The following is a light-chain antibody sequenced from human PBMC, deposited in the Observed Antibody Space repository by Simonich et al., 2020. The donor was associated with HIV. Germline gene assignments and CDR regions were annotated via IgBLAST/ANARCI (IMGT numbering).Light chain of an antibody. CDR2: GAS. Sequence: ERVMTQSPATLSVSPGERATLSCRASQSVSTNLAWYQQKPGQAPRFLIYGASITANSIPSRFSGSGSGTEFTLTITSLQSEDFALYACQQYNKWPLAVGGGTKLEIK. CDR3: QQYNKWPLA. V-gene: IGKV3-15*01. CDR1: QSVSTN. J-gene: IGKJ4*01.